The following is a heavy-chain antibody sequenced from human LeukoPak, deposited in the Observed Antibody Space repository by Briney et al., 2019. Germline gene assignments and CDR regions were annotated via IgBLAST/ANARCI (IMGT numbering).Heavy chain of an antibody. J-gene: IGHJ4*02. V-gene: IGHV4-39*07. CDR3: ASVYDSSGYYLTLDY. CDR2: IYYSGST. Sequence: SETLSLTCTVSIGSISSSSYYWRWIRQPPGKGLECIGSIYYSGSTYYNPSLKSRVTISVDTSKNQFSLKLSSVTAADTAVYYCASVYDSSGYYLTLDYWGQGTLVTVSS. CDR1: IGSISSSSYY. D-gene: IGHD3-22*01.